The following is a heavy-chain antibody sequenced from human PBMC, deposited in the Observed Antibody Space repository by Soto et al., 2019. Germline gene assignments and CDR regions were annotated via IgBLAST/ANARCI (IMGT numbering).Heavy chain of an antibody. Sequence: QLQLQASGPGLVKPSETLSLTCTVSGGSISSSSYYWGWIRQPPGKGLEWMGSIYYRGSTYYNPSLKSRVTISVDTSKNQFSLKLSSVTAADTAVYYCARASSGWWGFVDYWGQGTLVTVSS. J-gene: IGHJ4*02. V-gene: IGHV4-39*01. D-gene: IGHD6-19*01. CDR1: GGSISSSSYY. CDR2: IYYRGST. CDR3: ARASSGWWGFVDY.